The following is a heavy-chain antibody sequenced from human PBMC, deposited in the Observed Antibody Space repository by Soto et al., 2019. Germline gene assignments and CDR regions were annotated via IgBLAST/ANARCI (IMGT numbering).Heavy chain of an antibody. CDR3: ARDLTGYYYDSSGQIGASDAFDI. CDR1: GYTFTSYY. J-gene: IGHJ3*02. D-gene: IGHD3-22*01. Sequence: ASVKVSCKASGYTFTSYYMHWVRQAPGQGLEWMGIINPSGGSTSYAQKFQGRVTMTRDTSTSTVYMELSSLRSEDTAVYYCARDLTGYYYDSSGQIGASDAFDIWGQGTMVTV. CDR2: INPSGGST. V-gene: IGHV1-46*01.